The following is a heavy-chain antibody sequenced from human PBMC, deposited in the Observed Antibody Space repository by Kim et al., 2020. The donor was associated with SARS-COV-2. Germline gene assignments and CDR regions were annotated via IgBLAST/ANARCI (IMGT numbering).Heavy chain of an antibody. J-gene: IGHJ4*02. CDR3: STADRSILDY. CDR2: GTT. D-gene: IGHD2-15*01. Sequence: GTTGFAAPVKGRFAISRDDSKNPFYLLMNSLKTEDTAVYYCSTADRSILDYWGQGALVTVSS. V-gene: IGHV3-15*01.